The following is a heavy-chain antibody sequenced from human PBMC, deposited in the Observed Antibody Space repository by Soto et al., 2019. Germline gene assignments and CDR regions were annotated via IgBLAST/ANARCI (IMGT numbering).Heavy chain of an antibody. CDR1: GFTFSNYW. CDR2: INFDGGST. J-gene: IGHJ4*02. CDR3: ARAAFLDY. Sequence: PGGSLRLSCAASGFTFSNYWMHWVRQAPGKGLVWVSRINFDGGSTSYADSVKGRFTISRDNAKNTLYLQMNSLRAEDTAVYYCARAAFLDYWGQGTLVTVS. D-gene: IGHD3-3*01. V-gene: IGHV3-74*01.